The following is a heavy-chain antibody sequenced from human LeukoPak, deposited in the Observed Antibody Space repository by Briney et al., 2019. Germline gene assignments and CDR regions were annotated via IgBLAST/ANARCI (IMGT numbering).Heavy chain of an antibody. Sequence: SETLSLTCTVSGGSISSYYWSWIRQPPGKGLEWIGYIYYSGSTNYNPSLKSRVTISVDTSKDQFSLKLSSVTAADTAMYYCARAGGSGDAFDIWGQGTMVTVSS. CDR3: ARAGGSGDAFDI. CDR2: IYYSGST. J-gene: IGHJ3*02. D-gene: IGHD3-10*01. V-gene: IGHV4-59*01. CDR1: GGSISSYY.